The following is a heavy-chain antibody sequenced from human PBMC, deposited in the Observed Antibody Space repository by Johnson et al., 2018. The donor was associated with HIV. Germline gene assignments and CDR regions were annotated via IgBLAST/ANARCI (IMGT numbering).Heavy chain of an antibody. J-gene: IGHJ3*02. Sequence: VQLVESGGGLVKPGGSLRLSCAASGSTFRNAWMSWVRRAPGKGLEWVGRIKSKTDGGTTDYSVPVKGRFTISRDDSKNTLYLQMNSLKSEDTALYYCATGDMSAFDIWGQGTMVTVSS. CDR2: IKSKTDGGTT. V-gene: IGHV3-15*01. CDR3: ATGDMSAFDI. CDR1: GSTFRNAW. D-gene: IGHD2-15*01.